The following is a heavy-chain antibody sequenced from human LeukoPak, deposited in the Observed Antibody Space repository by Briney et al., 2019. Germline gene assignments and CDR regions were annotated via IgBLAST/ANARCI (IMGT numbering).Heavy chain of an antibody. J-gene: IGHJ4*02. D-gene: IGHD1-14*01. Sequence: GGSLRLSCAASGFTFSTYGMSWVRQAPGKGLEWVSAINGNGGKTYYADSVKGRFTISRDNSKNTLYLQMNSLRAEDTAMYYCARESLGNYFDYWGQGTLVTVSS. CDR3: ARESLGNYFDY. CDR2: INGNGGKT. V-gene: IGHV3-23*01. CDR1: GFTFSTYG.